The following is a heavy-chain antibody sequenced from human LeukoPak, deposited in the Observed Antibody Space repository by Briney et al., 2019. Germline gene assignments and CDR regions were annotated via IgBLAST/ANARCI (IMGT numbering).Heavy chain of an antibody. Sequence: PGGSLRLSCAVSGFTVSNNYMTWVRQAPGKGLEWVSVIYSGGTTYYADSVKGRFTISRDNSKNTLYLQMNSLRAEDTAVYYCAKDSAVVTANRPGAFDIWGQGTMVTVSS. CDR1: GFTVSNNY. CDR2: IYSGGTT. J-gene: IGHJ3*02. D-gene: IGHD2-21*02. CDR3: AKDSAVVTANRPGAFDI. V-gene: IGHV3-53*05.